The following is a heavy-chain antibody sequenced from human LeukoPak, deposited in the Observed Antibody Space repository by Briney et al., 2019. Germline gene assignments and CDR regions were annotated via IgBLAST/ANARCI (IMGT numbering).Heavy chain of an antibody. Sequence: PETLSLTCTVSGGSISSSYWSWIRQSPGKGLEWIGSLYYSGTTTKYNPSLKSRVTMSVDRSRNQFSLRLTSVTAADTAVFYCARENSGSYREFDYWGQGTLVTVSS. V-gene: IGHV4-59*13. CDR2: LYYSGTTT. D-gene: IGHD1-26*01. J-gene: IGHJ4*02. CDR3: ARENSGSYREFDY. CDR1: GGSISSSY.